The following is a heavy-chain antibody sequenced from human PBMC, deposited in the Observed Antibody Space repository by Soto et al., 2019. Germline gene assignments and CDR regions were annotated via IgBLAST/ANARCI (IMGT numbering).Heavy chain of an antibody. V-gene: IGHV3-30-3*01. J-gene: IGHJ4*02. D-gene: IGHD1-26*01. CDR1: GFTFSSHA. Sequence: QVQLVESGGGVVQPGRSLRLSCSVSGFTFSSHAMHWVRQAPGKGLEWVALISSDGSNKYYADSVKGRFTTSRDNSKNTMYLQMNSLRVEDTAVYYCARHDEGGSDCDLGYWGQGALVTVSS. CDR2: ISSDGSNK. CDR3: ARHDEGGSDCDLGY.